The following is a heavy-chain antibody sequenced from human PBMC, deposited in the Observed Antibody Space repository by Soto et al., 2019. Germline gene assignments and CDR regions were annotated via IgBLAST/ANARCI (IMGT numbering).Heavy chain of an antibody. CDR3: TTDQPDVVVVPAA. V-gene: IGHV3-15*07. CDR2: IKSKTDGGTT. Sequence: SGGSLRLSCAASGFTFSNAWMNWVRQAPGKGLEWVGCIKSKTDGGTTDYAAPVKGRFTISRDDSKNTLYLQMNSLKTEDTAVYYCTTDQPDVVVVPAAGGQGTLVTVSS. CDR1: GFTFSNAW. D-gene: IGHD2-2*01. J-gene: IGHJ4*02.